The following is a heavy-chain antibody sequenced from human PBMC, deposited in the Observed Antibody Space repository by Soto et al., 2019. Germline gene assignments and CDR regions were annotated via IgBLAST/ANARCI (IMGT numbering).Heavy chain of an antibody. Sequence: PVGSLRLSCAASGFTFSSYGMHWVRQAPGKGLEWVAVISYHGSNKCYADSVKGRFTISRDNAKNSLYLQMNSLRAEDTALYHCARVLRYFDWLFGGAFDIWGKGTMVTVSS. J-gene: IGHJ3*02. V-gene: IGHV3-30*03. D-gene: IGHD3-9*01. CDR2: ISYHGSNK. CDR1: GFTFSSYG. CDR3: ARVLRYFDWLFGGAFDI.